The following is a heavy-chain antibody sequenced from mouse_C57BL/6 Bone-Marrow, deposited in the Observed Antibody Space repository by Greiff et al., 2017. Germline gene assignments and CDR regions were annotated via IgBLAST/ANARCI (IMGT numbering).Heavy chain of an antibody. CDR2: ILPGSGST. D-gene: IGHD1-1*01. J-gene: IGHJ2*01. CDR3: ARGYGSSWNY. V-gene: IGHV1-9*01. CDR1: GYTFTGYW. Sequence: QVQLKESGAELMKPGASVKLSCKATGYTFTGYWIEWVKQRPGHGLEWIGEILPGSGSTNYTEKFKGKATFTADTSSNTAYMQLSSLTTEDSAIYYCARGYGSSWNYWGQGTTLTVSS.